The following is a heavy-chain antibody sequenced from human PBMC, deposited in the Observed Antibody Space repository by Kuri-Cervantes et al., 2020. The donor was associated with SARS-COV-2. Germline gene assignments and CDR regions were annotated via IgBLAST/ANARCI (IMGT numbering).Heavy chain of an antibody. V-gene: IGHV4-31*02. CDR1: GVSVTTFGSY. J-gene: IGHJ4*02. Sequence: SETLSLTCTVSGVSVTTFGSYWTWIRRPPGKGLEWVGYIYYNGSTYYNPSLRSRVIVSVDRSKNQFSLNLNSVTAADTALYYCARGAIDWGQGTLVTVSS. CDR3: ARGAID. CDR2: IYYNGST. D-gene: IGHD2/OR15-2a*01.